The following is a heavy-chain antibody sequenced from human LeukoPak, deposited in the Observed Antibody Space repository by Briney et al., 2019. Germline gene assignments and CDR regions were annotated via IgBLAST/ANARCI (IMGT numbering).Heavy chain of an antibody. CDR3: ASEGSWGSLYYFDY. CDR1: GYTFTGYY. CDR2: INPNSGGT. Sequence: GASVTVSCKASGYTFTGYYMHWVRQAPGQGLEWMGWINPNSGGTNYAQKFQGRVTMTRDTSISTVYMELSRLRSDDTAVYYCASEGSWGSLYYFDYWGQGTLVTVSS. V-gene: IGHV1-2*02. J-gene: IGHJ4*02. D-gene: IGHD1-26*01.